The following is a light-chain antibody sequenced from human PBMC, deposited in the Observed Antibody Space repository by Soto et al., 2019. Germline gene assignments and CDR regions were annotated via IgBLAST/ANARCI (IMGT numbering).Light chain of an antibody. CDR3: LQDYRYPYT. J-gene: IGKJ2*01. V-gene: IGKV1-6*01. CDR1: QGIRDD. Sequence: AIQMTQSPSSLSASVGDRVTITCRASQGIRDDLAWYQQKPGTAPKLLIYAASTLQSAVPSRFSGSGSGTVFTLIISSLQPEDFATYYCLQDYRYPYTFGQGTKLEIK. CDR2: AAS.